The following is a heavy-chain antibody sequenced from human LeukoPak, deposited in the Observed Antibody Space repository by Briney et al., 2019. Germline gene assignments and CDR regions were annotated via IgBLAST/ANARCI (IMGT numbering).Heavy chain of an antibody. CDR2: ISYDGSNK. J-gene: IGHJ4*02. CDR3: AKAPVTSCRGAYCYPFDS. Sequence: GRSLRLSCAASGFTFRSYAMHWVRQAPGKGLEWVAVISYDGSNKYYADSVKGRFTTSRDNSKNTLYLQMNSLRAEDAAVYFCAKAPVTSCRGAYCYPFDSWGQGTLVTVSS. V-gene: IGHV3-30*04. CDR1: GFTFRSYA. D-gene: IGHD2-21*01.